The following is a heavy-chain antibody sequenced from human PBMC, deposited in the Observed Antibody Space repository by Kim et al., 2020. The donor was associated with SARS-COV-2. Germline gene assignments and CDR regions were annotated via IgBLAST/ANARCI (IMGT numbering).Heavy chain of an antibody. CDR2: IRSKANSYAT. V-gene: IGHV3-73*01. J-gene: IGHJ3*01. Sequence: GGSLRLSCAASGFTFRDSPMHWVRQASGKGLEWVGRIRSKANSYATSYAASVKGRFTISRDDSESTAYLQMNSLKTEDTAVYYCTRIPGTTVAFWDAFDVWGQGTMVTVSS. D-gene: IGHD1-1*01. CDR3: TRIPGTTVAFWDAFDV. CDR1: GFTFRDSP.